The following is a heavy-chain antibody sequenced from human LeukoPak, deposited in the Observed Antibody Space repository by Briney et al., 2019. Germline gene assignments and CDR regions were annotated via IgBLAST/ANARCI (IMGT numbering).Heavy chain of an antibody. CDR3: ARGRSPWGRRYSSSGGAQYYYYYYGMDV. CDR2: INHSGST. CDR1: GGSFSGYF. D-gene: IGHD6-13*01. V-gene: IGHV4-34*01. J-gene: IGHJ6*02. Sequence: SETLSLTCAVYGGSFSGYFWSWIRQPPGKGLEWIGEINHSGSTNYNPSLKSRVTISVDTSKNQFSLKLSSVTAADTAVYYCARGRSPWGRRYSSSGGAQYYYYYYGMDVWGQGTMVTVSS.